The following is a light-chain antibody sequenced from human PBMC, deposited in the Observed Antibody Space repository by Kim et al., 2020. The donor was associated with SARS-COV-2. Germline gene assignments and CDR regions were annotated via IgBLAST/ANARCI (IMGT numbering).Light chain of an antibody. Sequence: SPGERATLSCRASQSVSSSYLAGYQQKPGQAPRLHIYGASSRATGIPDRFSGSGSGTDFTLTISRLEPEDFAVYYCQQYGSSRWTFGQGTKVDIK. V-gene: IGKV3-20*01. CDR3: QQYGSSRWT. CDR2: GAS. CDR1: QSVSSSY. J-gene: IGKJ1*01.